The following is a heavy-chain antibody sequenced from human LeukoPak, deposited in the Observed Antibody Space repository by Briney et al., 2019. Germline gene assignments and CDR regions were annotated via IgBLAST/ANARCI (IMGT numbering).Heavy chain of an antibody. J-gene: IGHJ4*02. D-gene: IGHD6-13*01. V-gene: IGHV3-30-3*01. CDR1: GFTFSSYA. CDR3: VPQLAYYFDY. CDR2: ISYDGSNK. Sequence: GRSLRLSCAASGFTFSSYAMHWVRQAPGKGLEWVAVISYDGSNKYYADSVKGRFTISRDNSKNTLYLQMNSLRAEDTAVYYCVPQLAYYFDYWGQGTLVTASS.